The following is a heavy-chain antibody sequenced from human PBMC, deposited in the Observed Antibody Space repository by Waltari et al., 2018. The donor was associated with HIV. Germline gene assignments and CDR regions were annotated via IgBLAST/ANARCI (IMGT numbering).Heavy chain of an antibody. V-gene: IGHV3-11*01. Sequence: QVQLVESGGGLVKPGGPLRLSCAASGLPFSDYIMRWVRQAPGKGLEWVSYINTGGSSIYYTDSVKGRFTISRDNAKNSLYLQMDNLRGEDTAVYYCARPRYSGYDYPTFLDYWGQGNPVTVSS. J-gene: IGHJ4*02. CDR2: INTGGSSI. CDR3: ARPRYSGYDYPTFLDY. D-gene: IGHD5-12*01. CDR1: GLPFSDYI.